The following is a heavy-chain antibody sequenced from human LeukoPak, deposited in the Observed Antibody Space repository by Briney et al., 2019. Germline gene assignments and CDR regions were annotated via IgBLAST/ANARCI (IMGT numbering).Heavy chain of an antibody. CDR1: GGSISSGGYY. D-gene: IGHD5-24*01. CDR3: ARMVEMATIKGDYFDY. CDR2: IYHSGST. V-gene: IGHV4-30-2*01. Sequence: SETLSLTCTVSGGSISSGGYYWSWIRQPPGKGLEWIGYIYHSGSTYYNPSLKSRVTISVDRSKNQFSLKLSSVTAADTAVYYCARMVEMATIKGDYFDYWGQGTLVTVSP. J-gene: IGHJ4*02.